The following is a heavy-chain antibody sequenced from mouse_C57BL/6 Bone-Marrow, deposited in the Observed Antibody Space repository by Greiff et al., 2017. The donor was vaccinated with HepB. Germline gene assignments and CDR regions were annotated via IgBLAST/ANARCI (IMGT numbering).Heavy chain of an antibody. CDR3: TTYYYGSPLDY. J-gene: IGHJ2*01. D-gene: IGHD1-1*01. V-gene: IGHV14-4*01. Sequence: EVQLQQSGAELVRPGASVKLSCTASGFNIKDDYMHWVKQRPEQGLEWIGWIDPENGDTEYASKFQGKATITADTSSNTAYLQLSSLTSEDTAVYYCTTYYYGSPLDYWGQGTTLTVSS. CDR1: GFNIKDDY. CDR2: IDPENGDT.